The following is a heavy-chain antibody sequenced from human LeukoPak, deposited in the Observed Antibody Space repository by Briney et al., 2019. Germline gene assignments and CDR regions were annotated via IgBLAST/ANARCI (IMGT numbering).Heavy chain of an antibody. CDR2: IEDDGDQK. V-gene: IGHV3-7*01. Sequence: PGGSLRLSCAASGFTFGDYYMTWIRQAPGKGLEWVASIEDDGDQKNYGDSVKGRFTISRDNAENSLYLQMNILRVEDTAVYYCARDIPRGSTHLDYWGQGTLVTVSA. J-gene: IGHJ4*02. CDR3: ARDIPRGSTHLDY. D-gene: IGHD1-26*01. CDR1: GFTFGDYY.